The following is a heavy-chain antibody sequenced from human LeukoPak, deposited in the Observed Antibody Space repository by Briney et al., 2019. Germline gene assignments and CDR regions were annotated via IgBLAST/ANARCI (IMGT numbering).Heavy chain of an antibody. CDR1: GFTFSSYS. D-gene: IGHD2-15*01. CDR3: ARDAGEYCSGGSCYSDAFDI. V-gene: IGHV3-21*01. CDR2: ISSSSSYI. Sequence: GGSLRLSCAASGFTFSSYSMNWVRQAPGKGLEWVSSISSSSSYIYYADSVKGRFTISRGNAKNSLYLQMNSLRAEDTAVYYCARDAGEYCSGGSCYSDAFDIWGQGTMVTVSS. J-gene: IGHJ3*02.